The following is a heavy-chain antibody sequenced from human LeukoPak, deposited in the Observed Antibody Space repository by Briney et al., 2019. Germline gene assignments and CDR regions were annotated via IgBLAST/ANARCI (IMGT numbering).Heavy chain of an antibody. CDR3: AKELRSISATTGFDY. D-gene: IGHD1-20*01. Sequence: GGSLRLSCAASGFTFSSYAMSWVRQVPGKGLEWVSVISGSGDNTYYADSVKGRFTISRDNSKNMLYLQMNSLRAEDTAVYYCAKELRSISATTGFDYWGQGTLVTVSS. V-gene: IGHV3-23*01. CDR1: GFTFSSYA. J-gene: IGHJ4*02. CDR2: ISGSGDNT.